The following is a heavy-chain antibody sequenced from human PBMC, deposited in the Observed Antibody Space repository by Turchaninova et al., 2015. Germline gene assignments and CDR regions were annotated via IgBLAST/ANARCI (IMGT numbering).Heavy chain of an antibody. D-gene: IGHD3-16*01. CDR1: GDSVSSNSAA. CDR2: PYYRSKWDH. V-gene: IGHV6-1*01. J-gene: IGHJ2*01. Sequence: QVQLQQSGPGLVKPSQTLSLTCAISGDSVSSNSAAWNWIRQSPSRGLEWLVRPYYRSKWDHDDAVSVKRRITINPTPFNHQCSLQLNSGAPEGTAVYYCAREGGVSGPRVWGWYFDLWGRGTLVTVSS. CDR3: AREGGVSGPRVWGWYFDL.